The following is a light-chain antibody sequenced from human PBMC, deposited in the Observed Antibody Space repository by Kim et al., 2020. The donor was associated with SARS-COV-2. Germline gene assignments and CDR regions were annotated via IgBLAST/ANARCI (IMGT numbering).Light chain of an antibody. CDR2: RAY. CDR3: QRYNTAPWT. CDR1: QDISKL. J-gene: IGKJ1*01. V-gene: IGKV1-27*01. Sequence: GDRVTNICRSSQDISKLLAWYQQKPGKAPNLLIFRAYVLQSGVPSRFSGGGSGTDFTLTISSLQPEDVATYYCQRYNTAPWTFGQGTKVDIK.